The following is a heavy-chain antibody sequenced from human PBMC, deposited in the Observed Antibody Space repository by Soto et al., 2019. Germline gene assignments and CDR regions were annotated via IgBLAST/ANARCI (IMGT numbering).Heavy chain of an antibody. V-gene: IGHV4-31*03. J-gene: IGHJ6*02. D-gene: IGHD2-2*01. CDR1: GGSISSGGYY. CDR2: IYYSGST. CDR3: ASRVPARSIYYYYGMDV. Sequence: SETLSLTCTVSGGSISSGGYYWSWIRQHPGKGLEWIGYIYYSGSTYYNPSLKSRVTISVDTSKNQFSLKLSSVTAADTAVYYCASRVPARSIYYYYGMDVWGQGTTVTVSS.